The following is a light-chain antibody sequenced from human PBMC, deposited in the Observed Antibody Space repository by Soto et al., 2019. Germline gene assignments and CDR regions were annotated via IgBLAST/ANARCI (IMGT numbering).Light chain of an antibody. CDR1: SSDGGGYNY. J-gene: IGLJ1*01. Sequence: QSVLTQPGSVSGSPGQSITISCTGNSSDGGGYNYVSWYQQHPGKAPKFMIYDVSNRPSGVSNRFSGSKSGNTASLTISGLQAEDEADYYCSSYTTSNTRQIVFGTGTKVTVL. CDR3: SSYTTSNTRQIV. CDR2: DVS. V-gene: IGLV2-14*01.